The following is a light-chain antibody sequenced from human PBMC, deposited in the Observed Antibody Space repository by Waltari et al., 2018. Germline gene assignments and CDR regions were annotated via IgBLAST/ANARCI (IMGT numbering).Light chain of an antibody. CDR2: GAS. J-gene: IGKJ1*01. Sequence: EIVMTQSPATLSVFPGERATLSCRASQSIRSNLAWYQHKPGQAPRLLIYGASTRDTGIPSRFSGSGSGTEFTLTISSLQSEDFAVYFCQQYDNWLGTFGQGTKVEIK. V-gene: IGKV3-15*01. CDR1: QSIRSN. CDR3: QQYDNWLGT.